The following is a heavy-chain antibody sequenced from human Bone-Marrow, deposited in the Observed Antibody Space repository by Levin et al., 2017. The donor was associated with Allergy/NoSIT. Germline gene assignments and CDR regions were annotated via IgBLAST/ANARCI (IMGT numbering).Heavy chain of an antibody. CDR3: ARGKNSYGSTSYPTNFDY. J-gene: IGHJ4*02. CDR1: GFTFSAYS. V-gene: IGHV3-21*01. Sequence: LSLTCAASGFTFSAYSMNWVRQAPGKGLEWVSSISSSSDYIYYAESLKGRFTISGDNAKTSLHLQMSSLRAEDTAVYYCARGKNSYGSTSYPTNFDYWGQGTLVTVSS. D-gene: IGHD3-10*01. CDR2: ISSSSDYI.